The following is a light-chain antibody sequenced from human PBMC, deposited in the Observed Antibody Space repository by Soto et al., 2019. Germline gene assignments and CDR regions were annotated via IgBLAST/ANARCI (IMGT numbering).Light chain of an antibody. Sequence: ENVLTQSPGTLSLSPGERATLSCRASQSVSSNYLAWYQQKPGQAPRLLVYGASNRATGIPARFSGSGSGTDFTLTISRLEPEDFAVYYCQQYGSSGTFGQGTKVDIK. CDR3: QQYGSSGT. V-gene: IGKV3-20*01. CDR2: GAS. CDR1: QSVSSNY. J-gene: IGKJ1*01.